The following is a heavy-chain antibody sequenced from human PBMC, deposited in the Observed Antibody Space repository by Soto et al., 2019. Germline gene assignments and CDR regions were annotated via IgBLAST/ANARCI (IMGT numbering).Heavy chain of an antibody. CDR3: ARISSYYYYYMDV. CDR2: IYYSGST. CDR1: GGSISSYY. J-gene: IGHJ6*03. V-gene: IGHV4-59*08. Sequence: SETLSLTCTVSGGSISSYYWSWIRQPPGKGLEWIGYIYYSGSTNYNPSLKSRVTISVDTSKNQFSLKLSSVTAADTAVYYCARISSYYYYYMDVWGKGTTVTVSS.